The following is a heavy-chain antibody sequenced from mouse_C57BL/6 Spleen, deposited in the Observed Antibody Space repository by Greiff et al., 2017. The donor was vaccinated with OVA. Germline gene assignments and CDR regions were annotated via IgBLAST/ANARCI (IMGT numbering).Heavy chain of an antibody. CDR3: ARGDYYYGSSYGGGYFDY. CDR2: IFPGSGST. CDR1: GYTFTDYY. J-gene: IGHJ2*01. Sequence: VKLQESGPELVKPGASVKISCKASGYTFTDYYINWVKQRPGQGLEWIGWIFPGSGSTYYNEKFKGKATLTVDKSSSTAYMLLSSLTSEDSAVYFCARGDYYYGSSYGGGYFDYWGQGTTLTVSS. V-gene: IGHV1-75*01. D-gene: IGHD1-1*01.